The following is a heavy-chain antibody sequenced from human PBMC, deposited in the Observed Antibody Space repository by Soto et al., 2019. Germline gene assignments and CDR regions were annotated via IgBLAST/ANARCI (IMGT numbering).Heavy chain of an antibody. Sequence: QITLNESGPTVVRPTETLTLTCRFSGFSLTTSGVGVGWIRQSPGKAPEWFAVIYWDDDKRYSASRKSRLTITNDTSKNQVVLTVSDLDPTDTATYYCAHRVLRTVFGLVTTTAIYFDFWGQGTPVAVSS. CDR2: IYWDDDK. D-gene: IGHD3-3*01. CDR1: GFSLTTSGVG. J-gene: IGHJ4*02. CDR3: AHRVLRTVFGLVTTTAIYFDF. V-gene: IGHV2-5*02.